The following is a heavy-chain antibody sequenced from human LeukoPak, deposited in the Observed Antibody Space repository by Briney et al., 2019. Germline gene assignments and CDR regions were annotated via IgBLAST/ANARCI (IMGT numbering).Heavy chain of an antibody. CDR3: ARDSYSSGSYTFDY. CDR1: GGSINSGSHY. J-gene: IGHJ4*02. CDR2: IFTSRST. D-gene: IGHD3-10*01. Sequence: SETLSLTCTVSGGSINSGSHYWSWVRQPAGKGLEWIGHIFTSRSTYYNPSLKGRVTISLDMSKNQFSLRLSSEAAADTAVYYCARDSYSSGSYTFDYWGQGTLVTVSS. V-gene: IGHV4-61*09.